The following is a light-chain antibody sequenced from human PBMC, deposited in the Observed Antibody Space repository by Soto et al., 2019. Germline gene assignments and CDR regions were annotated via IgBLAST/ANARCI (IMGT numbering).Light chain of an antibody. Sequence: EIVMTQSPATLSMSPGERATLSCRASQSVSSNLAWYQQKPGQAPRLLIYDASTRATGIPARFSGSGSGTEFTLTISSLQSEDFAVHYCQQYNNWPPYTFGQGTKLEIK. CDR2: DAS. CDR1: QSVSSN. CDR3: QQYNNWPPYT. J-gene: IGKJ2*01. V-gene: IGKV3-15*01.